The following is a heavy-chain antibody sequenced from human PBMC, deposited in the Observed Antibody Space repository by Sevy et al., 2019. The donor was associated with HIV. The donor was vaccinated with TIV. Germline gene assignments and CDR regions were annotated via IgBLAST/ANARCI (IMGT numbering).Heavy chain of an antibody. CDR1: GFTFSSYA. CDR2: ISGSGGST. Sequence: GGSLRLACAASGFTFSSYAMSWVRQAPGKGLEWVSAISGSGGSTYYADSVKGRFTISRDNSKNTLYLQMNSLRAEDTAVYYCAKDVAFMMGGYFDYWGQGTLVTVSS. J-gene: IGHJ4*02. CDR3: AKDVAFMMGGYFDY. D-gene: IGHD3-16*01. V-gene: IGHV3-23*01.